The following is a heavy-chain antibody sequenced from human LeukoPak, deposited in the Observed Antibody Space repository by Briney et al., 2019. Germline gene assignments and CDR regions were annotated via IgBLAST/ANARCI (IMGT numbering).Heavy chain of an antibody. CDR1: GSTFSSYW. J-gene: IGHJ4*02. CDR2: INSDGSST. V-gene: IGHV3-74*01. D-gene: IGHD1-1*01. CDR3: ARDYHRTGDFDY. Sequence: GGSLRLSCAASGSTFSSYWMHWVRQAPGKGLVWVSRINSDGSSTSYADSVKGRFTISRDNAKNTLYLQMNSLRAEDTAVYYCARDYHRTGDFDYWGQGTLVTVSS.